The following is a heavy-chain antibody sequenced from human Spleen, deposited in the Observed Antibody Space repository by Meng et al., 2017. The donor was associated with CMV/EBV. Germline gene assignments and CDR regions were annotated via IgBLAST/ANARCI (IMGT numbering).Heavy chain of an antibody. CDR1: GFTFSSYA. J-gene: IGHJ4*02. V-gene: IGHV3-30*04. CDR2: ISYDGSNK. CDR3: ATFLAHPDY. Sequence: GGSLRLSCAASGFTFSSYAMHWVRQAPGKGLEWVAVISYDGSNKYYADSVKGRFTISRDNSKNTLYLQMNSLRAEDTAVYYCATFLAHPDYWGQGTLVTVSS.